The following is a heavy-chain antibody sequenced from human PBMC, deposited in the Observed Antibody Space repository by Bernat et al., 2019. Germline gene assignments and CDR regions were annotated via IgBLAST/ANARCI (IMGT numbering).Heavy chain of an antibody. V-gene: IGHV1-24*01. J-gene: IGHJ4*02. CDR3: ATGPADFDY. CDR2: FDPEDGET. CDR1: GGTFSSYA. Sequence: QVQLVQSGAEVKKPGSSVKVSCKASGGTFSSYAISWVRQAPGQGLEWMGGFDPEDGETIYAQKFQGRVTMTEDTSTDTAYMELSSLRSEDTAVYYCATGPADFDYWGQGTLVTVSS.